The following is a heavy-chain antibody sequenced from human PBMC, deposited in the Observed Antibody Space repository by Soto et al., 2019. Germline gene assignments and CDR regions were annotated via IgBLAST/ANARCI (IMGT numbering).Heavy chain of an antibody. V-gene: IGHV1-18*01. J-gene: IGHJ4*02. D-gene: IGHD3-10*01. CDR1: GYTFTSYA. CDR3: ARGWFGEFVDYFDY. CDR2: ISAYNGNT. Sequence: EASVKVSCKASGYTFTSYAISWVRQAPGQGLEWMGWISAYNGNTNYAQKVQGRVTMTTDTSTSTAYMELRSLRSDDTAVYYCARGWFGEFVDYFDYWGQGTLVTV.